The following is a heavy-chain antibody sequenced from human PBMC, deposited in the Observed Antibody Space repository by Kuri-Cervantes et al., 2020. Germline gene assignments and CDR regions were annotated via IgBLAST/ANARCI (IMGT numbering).Heavy chain of an antibody. Sequence: ESLKISCGAPSASLRSNRWWPWVRQPPGKGLESIGEIYHSGRSNYNPSLKGRVTISVDTSKNQFSLKLSSVTAADTAVYYCARVSRVDGDLDYWGQGTLVTVSS. CDR1: SASLRSNRW. J-gene: IGHJ4*02. D-gene: IGHD4-17*01. CDR2: IYHSGRS. V-gene: IGHV4/OR15-8*01. CDR3: ARVSRVDGDLDY.